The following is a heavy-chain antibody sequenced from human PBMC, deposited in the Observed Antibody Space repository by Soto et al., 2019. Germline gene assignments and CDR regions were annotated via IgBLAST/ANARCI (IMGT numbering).Heavy chain of an antibody. Sequence: EVQLVESGGDLVQPGGSLRLSCAASGFIFSDYTMTWVRQAPGRGLEVVSHISSSGGAIFYAESVKGRFTVSRDNAKNSLYLQRTSLTDDDTAVYFCARDHGGSTWFVGVYYFLGLDVWCQGTAVMVSS. V-gene: IGHV3-48*02. CDR2: ISSSGGAI. D-gene: IGHD6-13*01. J-gene: IGHJ6*02. CDR3: ARDHGGSTWFVGVYYFLGLDV. CDR1: GFIFSDYT.